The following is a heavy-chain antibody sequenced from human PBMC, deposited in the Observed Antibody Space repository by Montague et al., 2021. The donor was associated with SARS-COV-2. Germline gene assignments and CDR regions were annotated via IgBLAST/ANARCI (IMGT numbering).Heavy chain of an antibody. V-gene: IGHV4-61*01. D-gene: IGHD3-3*01. Sequence: SETLSLTCTVSGGSVSSGNYYWSWNRQPQGKGLEWIGYIYYSGSTNYNLSLKSRVTISVDTSKNQFSLKRSTVTAADTAVYYCARDPWRNTVFGVVTRYGMDVWGQGTTVTVSS. J-gene: IGHJ6*02. CDR1: GGSVSSGNYY. CDR3: ARDPWRNTVFGVVTRYGMDV. CDR2: IYYSGST.